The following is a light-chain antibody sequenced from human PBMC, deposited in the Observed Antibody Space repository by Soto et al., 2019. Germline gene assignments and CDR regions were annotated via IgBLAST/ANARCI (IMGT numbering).Light chain of an antibody. CDR1: QSISSY. V-gene: IGKV1-39*01. J-gene: IGKJ2*03. CDR3: QQSYSTPG. Sequence: DIQMPPSPSSLSASVGDRVTITCRASQSISSYLNWYQQKPGKAPKLLISAASSLQSGDPSRFSGSGSGTDFTLTISSLHPEYFATYYCQQSYSTPGFGQGTKLEIK. CDR2: AAS.